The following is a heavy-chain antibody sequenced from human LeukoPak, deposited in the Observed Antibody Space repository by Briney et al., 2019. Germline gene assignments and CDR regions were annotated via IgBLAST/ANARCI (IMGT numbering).Heavy chain of an antibody. CDR3: SRRTTRVYYMDV. CDR1: GYSISSGYY. CDR2: IYHSGIT. J-gene: IGHJ6*03. D-gene: IGHD1-1*01. Sequence: PSETLSLTCTVSGYSISSGYYWGWIRQPTGKGLEWIGSIYHSGITYYNPSLKSRVTISVDTSNNQFSLKLTSVTAADTAVYYCSRRTTRVYYMDVWGEGTTVTVSS. V-gene: IGHV4-38-2*02.